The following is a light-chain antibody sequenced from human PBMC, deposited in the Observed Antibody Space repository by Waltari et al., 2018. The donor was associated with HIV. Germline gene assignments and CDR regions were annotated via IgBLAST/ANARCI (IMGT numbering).Light chain of an antibody. CDR1: SSDIGAYDS. J-gene: IGLJ2*01. Sequence: QSALTQPPSASGSLGQSVTISCFGSSSDIGAYDSVSWFQQLPQNAPTRLLYVVTKRPSGVPARFSGSRSGNTAFLTVSGLQPNDTAAYFCSSYGDNNWVLFVGGTNLTVL. V-gene: IGLV2-8*01. CDR3: SSYGDNNWVL. CDR2: VVT.